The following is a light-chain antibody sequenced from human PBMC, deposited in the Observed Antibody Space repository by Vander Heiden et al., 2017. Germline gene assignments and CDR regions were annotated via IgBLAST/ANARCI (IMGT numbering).Light chain of an antibody. CDR3: QQSYSTPWT. V-gene: IGKV1-39*01. CDR2: AAS. Sequence: DIQMTQSPSSLSASVGDRVTITCRASQSISSYLNWYQQKPGKAPKLLIYAASSLQSGVPSRFSGSGSGTAFTLTISSLKPEDFATYSCQQSYSTPWTFGQGTKVEIK. J-gene: IGKJ1*01. CDR1: QSISSY.